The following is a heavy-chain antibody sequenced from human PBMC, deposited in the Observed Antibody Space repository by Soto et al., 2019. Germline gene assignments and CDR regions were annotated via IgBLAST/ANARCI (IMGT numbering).Heavy chain of an antibody. V-gene: IGHV5-10-1*01. J-gene: IGHJ6*02. Sequence: PGESLKISCKGSGYSFTSYWISWVRQMPGKGLEWMGRIDPSDSYTNYSPSFQGHVTISADKSISTAYLQWSSLKASDPAMYYCATFPYGSGSTYYYYGMDVWGQGTTVTVSS. CDR2: IDPSDSYT. CDR3: ATFPYGSGSTYYYYGMDV. CDR1: GYSFTSYW. D-gene: IGHD3-10*01.